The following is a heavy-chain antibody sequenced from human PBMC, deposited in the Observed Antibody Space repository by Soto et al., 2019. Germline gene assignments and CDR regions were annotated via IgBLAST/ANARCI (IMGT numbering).Heavy chain of an antibody. CDR3: AGEGPPDWNYFYYYYGMPV. CDR2: IYSGGST. V-gene: IGHV3-53*02. J-gene: IGHJ6*02. D-gene: IGHD1-7*01. Sequence: EVQLVETGGGLIQPGGSLRLSCAASGFTGSSNYMSWVRQAPWKGLEWVSVIYSGGSTYYADSVKGRFTISRDNSKNTLYLQMNSPRAEDTAVYYCAGEGPPDWNYFYYYYGMPVWGQGTTVTVSS. CDR1: GFTGSSNY.